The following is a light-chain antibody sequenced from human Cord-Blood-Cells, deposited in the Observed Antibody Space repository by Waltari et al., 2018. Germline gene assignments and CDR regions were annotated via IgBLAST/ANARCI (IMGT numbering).Light chain of an antibody. J-gene: IGKJ4*01. CDR1: QSVSSRY. V-gene: IGKV3-20*01. CDR2: GAS. Sequence: EIVLTQSPGTLSLSPGERAPLSCRASQSVSSRYLAWYPQKPGQGPRLLIYGASSRATGNPDRFSGSGSETDFTVTISRLEPEDFAVYYCQQYGSSPPKLTFGGGTKVEMK. CDR3: QQYGSSPPKLT.